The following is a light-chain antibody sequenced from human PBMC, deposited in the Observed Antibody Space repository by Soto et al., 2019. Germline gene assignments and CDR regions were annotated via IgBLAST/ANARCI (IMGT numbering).Light chain of an antibody. CDR2: AAS. CDR1: QSISSY. V-gene: IGKV1-39*01. CDR3: QQSYSTPWT. J-gene: IGKJ1*01. Sequence: DIQMTQSPSSLSASVGGRVTITCRASQSISSYLNWYQQKPGKAPKLLIYAASSLQSGVPSRFSGSGSGTDFTLTIRSLQPEDFETYYCQQSYSTPWTLGQGTTVDIK.